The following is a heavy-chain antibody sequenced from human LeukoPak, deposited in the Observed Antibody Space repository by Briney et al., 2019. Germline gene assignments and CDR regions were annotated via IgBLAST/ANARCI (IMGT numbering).Heavy chain of an antibody. V-gene: IGHV3-7*01. CDR3: ARIFGYYYYYMDV. CDR1: DFTFSSFY. D-gene: IGHD3-3*01. Sequence: GGSLRLSCAASDFTFSSFYMNWTRQAPGKGLEWVATIDKDGSETYYVDSVKGRFTISRDNAKNSLYLEMDGLSAEDTAVYYCARIFGYYYYYMDVWGKGTPVTISS. J-gene: IGHJ6*03. CDR2: IDKDGSET.